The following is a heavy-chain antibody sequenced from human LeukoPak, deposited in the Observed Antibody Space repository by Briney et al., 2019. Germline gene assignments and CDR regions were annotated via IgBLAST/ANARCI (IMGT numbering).Heavy chain of an antibody. CDR1: GFTFSSYW. J-gene: IGHJ4*02. Sequence: GGSLRLSCAASGFTFSSYWMSWVRQAPGKGLEWVANIKQDGSEKYYVDSVKGRFTISRDNAKNSLYLQMNSLRAEDMALYYCAKDMTPGGGGAFDYWGQGTLVTVSS. CDR2: IKQDGSEK. CDR3: AKDMTPGGGGAFDY. V-gene: IGHV3-7*03. D-gene: IGHD3-16*01.